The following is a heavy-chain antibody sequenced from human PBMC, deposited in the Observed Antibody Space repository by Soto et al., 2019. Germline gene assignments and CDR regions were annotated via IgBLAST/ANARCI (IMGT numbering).Heavy chain of an antibody. Sequence: QVQLVQSGAEVKKPGASVKVSCKASGYTFTSYDINWVRQATGQGLEWMGWMNPNSANTGYAQKFQGRVTMTRNTSISTTHLQRTSLRSEDTAVYYCAREEVRGMDVWGQGTTVTVSS. CDR2: MNPNSANT. CDR3: AREEVRGMDV. CDR1: GYTFTSYD. V-gene: IGHV1-8*01. J-gene: IGHJ6*02.